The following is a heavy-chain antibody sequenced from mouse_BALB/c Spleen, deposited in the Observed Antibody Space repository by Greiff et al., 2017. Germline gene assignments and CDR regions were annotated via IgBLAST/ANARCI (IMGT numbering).Heavy chain of an antibody. V-gene: IGHV1-12*01. CDR1: GYTFTSYN. D-gene: IGHD1-2*01. Sequence: QVQLKQPGAELVKPGASVKMSCKASGYTFTSYNMHWVKQTPGQGLEWIGAIYPGNGDTSYNQKFKGKATLTADKSSSTAYMQLSSLTTEDSAVYYCARSLRGYAIDYWGQGTSVTVSS. J-gene: IGHJ4*01. CDR3: ARSLRGYAIDY. CDR2: IYPGNGDT.